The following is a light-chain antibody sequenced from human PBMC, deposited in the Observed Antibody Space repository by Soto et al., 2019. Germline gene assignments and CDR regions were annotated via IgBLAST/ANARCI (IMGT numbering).Light chain of an antibody. V-gene: IGLV2-23*02. J-gene: IGLJ1*01. CDR2: EVS. Sequence: QSVLTQPPSASGSPGQSVTISCTGTSSDIGGSNYVSWYQQHPGKAPKIVTYEVSKRPSGVSNRFSGSKSGNTASLTISGLQAEDEADYYCCSYAGSSTFVFGTGTKVTVL. CDR3: CSYAGSSTFV. CDR1: SSDIGGSNY.